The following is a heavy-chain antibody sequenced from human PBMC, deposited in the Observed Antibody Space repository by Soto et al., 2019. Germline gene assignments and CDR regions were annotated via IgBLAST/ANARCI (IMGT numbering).Heavy chain of an antibody. CDR1: GGSISSSSYY. J-gene: IGHJ6*02. Sequence: SETLSLTCTVSGGSISSSSYYWGWIRQPPGKGLEWIGSIYYSGSTYYNPSLKSRVTISVDTSKNQFYLKLSSVTAADTAVYYFARKIGVVVAATPHYYYGMDVWGQGTTVTVSS. CDR2: IYYSGST. V-gene: IGHV4-39*01. D-gene: IGHD2-15*01. CDR3: ARKIGVVVAATPHYYYGMDV.